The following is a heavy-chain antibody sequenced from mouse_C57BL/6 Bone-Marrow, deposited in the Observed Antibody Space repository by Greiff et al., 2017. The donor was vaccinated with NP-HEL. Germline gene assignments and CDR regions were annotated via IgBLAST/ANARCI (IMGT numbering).Heavy chain of an antibody. D-gene: IGHD1-1*01. Sequence: EVQLQQSGAELVRPGASVKLSCTASGFNIKDDYMHWVKQRPEQGLEWIGWIDPENGDTEYASKFQGKATITADTSSNTAYLQLSRLTSEDTAGYYCTTYYYGRGYAMDYWGQGTSVTVSS. J-gene: IGHJ4*01. V-gene: IGHV14-4*01. CDR3: TTYYYGRGYAMDY. CDR1: GFNIKDDY. CDR2: IDPENGDT.